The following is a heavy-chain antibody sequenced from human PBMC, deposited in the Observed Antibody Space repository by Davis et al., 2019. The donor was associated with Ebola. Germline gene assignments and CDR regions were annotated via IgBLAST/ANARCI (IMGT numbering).Heavy chain of an antibody. CDR3: VRDAIDGYNWSH. Sequence: ASVKVSCKASGYTFTSYGISWVRQAPGQGLEWMGWINTNTGNPTYAQGFTGRFVFSLDTSVSMAYLQITSLRADDTAIYYCVRDAIDGYNWSHWGQGTLVTVSS. CDR1: GYTFTSYG. CDR2: INTNTGNP. V-gene: IGHV7-4-1*04. D-gene: IGHD5-24*01. J-gene: IGHJ4*02.